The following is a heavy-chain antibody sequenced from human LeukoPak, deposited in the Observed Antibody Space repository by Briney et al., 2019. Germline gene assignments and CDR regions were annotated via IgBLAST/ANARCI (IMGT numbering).Heavy chain of an antibody. CDR2: IYASGST. D-gene: IGHD6-13*01. Sequence: SETLSLTCTVSGGSISSYYWSWNRQPAGKGLEWIGRIYASGSTNYNPSLKSRVTMSVGTSKNQFSLKLSSVTAADTAVYYCARGQGGSSWYHPRSPFDYWGQGTLVTVSS. CDR3: ARGQGGSSWYHPRSPFDY. CDR1: GGSISSYY. V-gene: IGHV4-4*07. J-gene: IGHJ4*02.